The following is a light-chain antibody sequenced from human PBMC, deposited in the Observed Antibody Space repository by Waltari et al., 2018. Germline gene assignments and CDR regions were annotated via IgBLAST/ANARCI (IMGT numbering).Light chain of an antibody. CDR2: DDT. CDR1: NITSKT. Sequence: SYVLTQPPSVSVAPGKTARISCAGPNITSKTVHWYQHRPGQAPVLVIYDDTVRPSGIPDRISGSDTATLTIARVEAGDEADYYCQVWDSSGDHPVFGGGTRLTVL. CDR3: QVWDSSGDHPV. J-gene: IGLJ2*01. V-gene: IGLV3-21*03.